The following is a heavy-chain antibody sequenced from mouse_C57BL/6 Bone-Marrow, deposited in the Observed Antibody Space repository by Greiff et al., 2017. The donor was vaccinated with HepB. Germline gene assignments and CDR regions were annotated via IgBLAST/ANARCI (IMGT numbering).Heavy chain of an antibody. J-gene: IGHJ4*01. V-gene: IGHV1-50*01. D-gene: IGHD1-1*01. Sequence: QVQLKQPGAELVKPGASVKLSCKASGYTFTSYWMQWVKQRPGQGLEWIGEIDPSDSYTNYNQKFKGKATLTVDTSSSTAYMQLSSLTSEDSAVYYCARRSLYGSSSYYYAMDYWGQGTSVTVSS. CDR2: IDPSDSYT. CDR1: GYTFTSYW. CDR3: ARRSLYGSSSYYYAMDY.